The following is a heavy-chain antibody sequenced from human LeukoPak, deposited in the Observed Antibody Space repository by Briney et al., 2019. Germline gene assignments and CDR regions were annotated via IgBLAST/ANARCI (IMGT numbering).Heavy chain of an antibody. D-gene: IGHD3-10*01. V-gene: IGHV4-39*07. CDR1: GGSISSSNYY. Sequence: SETLSLTCTVSGGSISSSNYYWGWIRQPPGKGLEWIGSIYYSGSTYYNPSLKSRVTISVDTSKNQFSLKLSSVTAADTAVYYCARASYFYLSGYYFDYWGQGTLVTVSS. J-gene: IGHJ4*02. CDR2: IYYSGST. CDR3: ARASYFYLSGYYFDY.